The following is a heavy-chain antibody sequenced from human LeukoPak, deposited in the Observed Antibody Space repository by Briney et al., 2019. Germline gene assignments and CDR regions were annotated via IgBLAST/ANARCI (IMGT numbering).Heavy chain of an antibody. J-gene: IGHJ4*02. V-gene: IGHV3-23*01. Sequence: GGSLRLSCAASEFTFSNYAMSWVRQAPGKGLEWVSAISGSGASTYYADSVKGRFTISRDNSKNTLYLQMSSLRAEDTAVYSCTKDVGNYHHAYWGQGTLVTVSS. CDR1: EFTFSNYA. D-gene: IGHD1-7*01. CDR2: ISGSGAST. CDR3: TKDVGNYHHAY.